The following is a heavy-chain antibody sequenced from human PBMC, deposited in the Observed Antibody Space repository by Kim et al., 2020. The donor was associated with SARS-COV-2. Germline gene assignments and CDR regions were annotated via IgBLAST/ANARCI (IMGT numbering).Heavy chain of an antibody. D-gene: IGHD2-15*01. V-gene: IGHV4-59*01. J-gene: IGHJ3*02. CDR3: ARDRSATPWYCSGGSCSISDNDAFDI. CDR1: GGSISSYY. CDR2: IYYSGST. Sequence: SETLSLTCTVSGGSISSYYWSWIRQPPGKGLEWIGYIYYSGSTNYNPSLKSRVTISVDTSKNQFSLKLSSVTAADTAVYYCARDRSATPWYCSGGSCSISDNDAFDIWGQGTMVTVSS.